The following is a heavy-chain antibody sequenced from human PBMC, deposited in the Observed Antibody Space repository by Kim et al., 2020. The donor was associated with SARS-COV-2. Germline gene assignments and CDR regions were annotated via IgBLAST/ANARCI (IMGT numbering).Heavy chain of an antibody. CDR3: ARDTVLLWFGELLRRVYYYGMDV. V-gene: IGHV1-2*02. J-gene: IGHJ6*02. CDR1: GYTFTGYY. Sequence: ASVKVSCKASGYTFTGYYMHWVRQAPGQGLEWMGWINPNSGGTNYAQKFQGRVTMTRDTSISTAYMELSRLRSDDTAVYYCARDTVLLWFGELLRRVYYYGMDVWGRGTTDTVSS. D-gene: IGHD3-10*01. CDR2: INPNSGGT.